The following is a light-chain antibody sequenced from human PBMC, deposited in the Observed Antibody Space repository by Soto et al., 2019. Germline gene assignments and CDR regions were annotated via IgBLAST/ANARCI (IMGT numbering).Light chain of an antibody. Sequence: DIQMTQSPSTLSATVGDRVTITCRASQSISSWLAWYQQKPGKAPKVMIYRASSLESGVPSRFGGSGSGTEFTLTINSLQPEDFATYFCHQYNRSPYTFGQGTKLEIK. CDR1: QSISSW. J-gene: IGKJ2*01. V-gene: IGKV1-5*03. CDR2: RAS. CDR3: HQYNRSPYT.